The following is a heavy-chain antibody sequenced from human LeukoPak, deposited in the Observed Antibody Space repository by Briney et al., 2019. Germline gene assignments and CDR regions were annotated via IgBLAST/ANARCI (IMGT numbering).Heavy chain of an antibody. CDR1: GYTFTGYY. Sequence: ASVKVSCKASGYTFTGYYMHWVRQAPGQGLEWMGWINPNSGGTNYAQKFQGRVTMTRDTSISTACMELSRLRSDDTAVYYCARAYFWSGYYTGTYYMDVWGKGTTVTVSS. CDR2: INPNSGGT. J-gene: IGHJ6*03. CDR3: ARAYFWSGYYTGTYYMDV. V-gene: IGHV1-2*02. D-gene: IGHD3-3*01.